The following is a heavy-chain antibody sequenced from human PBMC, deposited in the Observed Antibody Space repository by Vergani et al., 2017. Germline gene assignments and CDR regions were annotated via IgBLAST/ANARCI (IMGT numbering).Heavy chain of an antibody. D-gene: IGHD3-10*01. J-gene: IGHJ6*02. CDR1: DSSIMTNPF. V-gene: IGHV4-38-2*01. CDR2: IHHSGDT. Sequence: QVQLQESGPGLVKPSETLTLTCDVSDSSIMTNPFWGWFRQSPGKGLEWIWCIHHSGDTPYNSSIKSRVSISIVAISKFSLSLTFVTAADTAIYYCAGHRGSGGFFPSSYFYGMDVWGQGTTVTVSS. CDR3: AGHRGSGGFFPSSYFYGMDV.